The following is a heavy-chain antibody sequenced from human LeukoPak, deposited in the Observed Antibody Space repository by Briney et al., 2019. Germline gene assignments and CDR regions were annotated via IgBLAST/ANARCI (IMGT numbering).Heavy chain of an antibody. V-gene: IGHV1-69*04. CDR2: IIPILGIA. CDR3: ARDLLCSGGSCPVDY. Sequence: GASVKVSCKASGYTFTSYGISWVRQAPGQGLEWMGRIIPILGIANYAQKFQGRVTITADKSTSTAYMELSSLRSEDTAVYYCARDLLCSGGSCPVDYWGQGTLVTVSS. CDR1: GYTFTSYG. D-gene: IGHD2-15*01. J-gene: IGHJ4*02.